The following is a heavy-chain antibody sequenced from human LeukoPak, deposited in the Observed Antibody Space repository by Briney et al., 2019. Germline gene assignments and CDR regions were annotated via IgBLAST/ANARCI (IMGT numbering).Heavy chain of an antibody. V-gene: IGHV3-7*03. Sequence: GGSLRLSCAASGFTFGRYWMSWVRQVPRKGLEWVANIKQDGSEKYYVDSVEGRFTISRDNAKNSLYLQMNSLRAEDTAVHYCARDKGDYDTSGSLFVFGGQGTLVTVSS. J-gene: IGHJ4*02. D-gene: IGHD3-22*01. CDR3: ARDKGDYDTSGSLFVF. CDR2: IKQDGSEK. CDR1: GFTFGRYW.